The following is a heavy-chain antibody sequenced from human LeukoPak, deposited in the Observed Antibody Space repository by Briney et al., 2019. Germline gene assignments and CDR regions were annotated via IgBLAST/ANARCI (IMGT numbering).Heavy chain of an antibody. CDR2: IIPILGIA. CDR1: GGTFSSFA. Sequence: SVKVSCKASGGTFSSFAISWVRQAPGQGLEWMGRIIPILGIANYAQKFQGRVTITADKSTSTAYMELSSLRSEDTAVYYCARDPGSYPKSGYFQHWGQGTLVTVSS. V-gene: IGHV1-69*04. CDR3: ARDPGSYPKSGYFQH. J-gene: IGHJ1*01. D-gene: IGHD1-26*01.